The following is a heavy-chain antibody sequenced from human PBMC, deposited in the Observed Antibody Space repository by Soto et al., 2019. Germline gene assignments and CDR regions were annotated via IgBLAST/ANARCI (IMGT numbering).Heavy chain of an antibody. Sequence: SQTLSLTCAISGASVSSNSAAWNWIRQPPSRGLEWLGRTYYRSKWHSDYAVSVKGRISIKPDTSKNQFSLQLNSVTHEDAAIYYCARIVGDSSDSRGQGTPVTFAS. CDR3: ARIVGDSSDS. D-gene: IGHD2-15*01. CDR1: GASVSSNSAA. J-gene: IGHJ4*02. V-gene: IGHV6-1*01. CDR2: TYYRSKWHS.